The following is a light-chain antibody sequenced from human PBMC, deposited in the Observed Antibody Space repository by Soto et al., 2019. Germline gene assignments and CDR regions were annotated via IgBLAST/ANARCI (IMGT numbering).Light chain of an antibody. CDR2: EVS. Sequence: DVVMTQTPLSLSVAPGQPASISCKSSQSLLHITGETFLFWYLQKPGQSPQLLIYEVSTRVSGVPDRFSGSGSGTDFTLTISRLEPEDFAVYYCQVRTDWPPFKYTFGQGTKLEVK. V-gene: IGKV2-29*01. CDR3: QVRTDWPPFKYT. J-gene: IGKJ2*01. CDR1: QSLLHITGETF.